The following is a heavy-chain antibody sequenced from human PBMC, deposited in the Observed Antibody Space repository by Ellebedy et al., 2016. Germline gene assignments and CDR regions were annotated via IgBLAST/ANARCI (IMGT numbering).Heavy chain of an antibody. CDR1: GSQFSFGTYA. D-gene: IGHD6-19*01. Sequence: GGSLRLXCAASGSQFSFGTYAMSWVRQAPGKGLEWVSGISGGGDSTYYADSVKGRFTISRDNSKNTLYLRMNSLRAEDTAVYYCAKWADSSGCYDYWGQGTLVTVSS. CDR2: ISGGGDST. V-gene: IGHV3-23*01. CDR3: AKWADSSGCYDY. J-gene: IGHJ4*02.